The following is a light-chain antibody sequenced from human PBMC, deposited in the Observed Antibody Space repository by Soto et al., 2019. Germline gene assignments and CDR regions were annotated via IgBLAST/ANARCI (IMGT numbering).Light chain of an antibody. J-gene: IGKJ1*01. CDR1: QSVNNY. V-gene: IGKV3-11*01. Sequence: EIVLTQSPATLSLSPGERATLSCRASQSVNNYLAWYQQKPGQAPRLLIYEASNRATGIPARFSGSGSGTDFTLTISSLEPEDFAVYYCQHRRNWPPWTFGQGTKVEIK. CDR3: QHRRNWPPWT. CDR2: EAS.